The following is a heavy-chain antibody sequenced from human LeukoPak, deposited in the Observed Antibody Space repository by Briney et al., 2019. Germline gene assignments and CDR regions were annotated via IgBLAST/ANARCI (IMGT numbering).Heavy chain of an antibody. Sequence: PSETLSLTCTVSGGSISSSYWTWIRQPPGKGLEWIGYIYYSGNTNYNPSLKSRVTISVDTSKSQFSLKLSSVTAADTAVYYCARESILGGGFDYWGQGTLVTVSS. CDR3: ARESILGGGFDY. CDR2: IYYSGNT. CDR1: GGSISSSY. J-gene: IGHJ4*02. D-gene: IGHD2-21*01. V-gene: IGHV4-59*01.